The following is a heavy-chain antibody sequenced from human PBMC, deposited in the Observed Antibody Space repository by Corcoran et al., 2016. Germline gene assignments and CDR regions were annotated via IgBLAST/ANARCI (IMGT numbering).Heavy chain of an antibody. CDR3: ARGLSDVY. V-gene: IGHV4-34*01. J-gene: IGHJ4*02. CDR1: GGSFSGYY. Sequence: QVQLQQWGAGLLKPSETLFLTCAVYGGSFSGYYWTWIRQPPGKGLEWIGEINHSGSTNYNPSLKSRVTISLDTSKNQFSLRLSSVTAADTAVYFCARGLSDVYWGQGTLVTVSS. CDR2: INHSGST.